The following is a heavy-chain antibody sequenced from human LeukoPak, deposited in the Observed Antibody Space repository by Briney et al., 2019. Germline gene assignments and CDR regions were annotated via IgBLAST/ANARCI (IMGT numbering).Heavy chain of an antibody. CDR3: ARGIAAAGSIEYFQH. CDR1: GGSISSYY. Sequence: SETLSLTCTVSGGSISSYYWSWIRQPAGKGLEWIGRIYTSGSTNYNPSLKSRVTMSVDTSKNQFSLKLSSVTAADTAVYYCARGIAAAGSIEYFQHWGQGTLVTVSS. D-gene: IGHD6-13*01. V-gene: IGHV4-4*07. J-gene: IGHJ1*01. CDR2: IYTSGST.